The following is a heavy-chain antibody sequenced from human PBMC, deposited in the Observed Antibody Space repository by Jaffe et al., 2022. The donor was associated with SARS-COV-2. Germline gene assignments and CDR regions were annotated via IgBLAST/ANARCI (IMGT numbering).Heavy chain of an antibody. CDR3: ARPLSDGHIN. CDR1: GGSISSSPYY. Sequence: QLQLQESGPGLVKPSETLSLTCTVSGGSISSSPYYWGWIRQPPGKGLEWIGTIYYTGTTFYNPSLKSRVTISVDTSKNEFSLKLTSVTAADTAVYYCARPLSDGHINWGQGTLVTVSS. V-gene: IGHV4-39*01. CDR2: IYYTGTT. J-gene: IGHJ4*02.